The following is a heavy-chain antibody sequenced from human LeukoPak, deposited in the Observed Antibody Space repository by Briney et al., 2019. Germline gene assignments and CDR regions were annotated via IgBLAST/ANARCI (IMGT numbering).Heavy chain of an antibody. D-gene: IGHD6-19*01. V-gene: IGHV3-23*01. CDR2: ISGNAAAT. CDR1: GFTFNSYA. J-gene: IGHJ4*01. Sequence: GGSLRLSCAAAGFTFNSYAMTWVRQAPGKGLEWVSTISGNAAATYYTDSVKGRFTISRDSSRNTAYLQMNTLRAEDTAVYYCAKDGDYNNGWYFFDFWGQGTLVTVSS. CDR3: AKDGDYNNGWYFFDF.